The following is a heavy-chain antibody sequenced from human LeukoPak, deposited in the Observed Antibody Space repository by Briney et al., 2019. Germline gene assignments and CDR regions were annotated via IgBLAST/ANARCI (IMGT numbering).Heavy chain of an antibody. V-gene: IGHV1-18*04. D-gene: IGHD2-15*01. Sequence: ASVKVSCKASGYTFTNYGISWARQAPGQGLEWMGWISPYNDYTNYAQKLQGRVTMTTDTSTSTGYMELRSLRSDDTAVYYCAGRWFRGRYYFDYWGQGTLVTVSS. CDR3: AGRWFRGRYYFDY. J-gene: IGHJ4*02. CDR1: GYTFTNYG. CDR2: ISPYNDYT.